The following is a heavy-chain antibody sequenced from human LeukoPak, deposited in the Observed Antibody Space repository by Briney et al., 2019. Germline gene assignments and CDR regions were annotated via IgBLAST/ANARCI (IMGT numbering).Heavy chain of an antibody. CDR3: ARGSWSDRYDY. V-gene: IGHV4-39*02. J-gene: IGHJ4*02. CDR1: GGSISSTPYY. Sequence: SETLSLTCTVSGGSISSTPYYWSWIRQPPEKGLEWIGEINHSGSANYNPSLKSRVTISVDTSRKHFSMKLTSVTAADTAVYYCARGSWSDRYDYWGQGTLVTVSS. D-gene: IGHD3-3*01. CDR2: INHSGSA.